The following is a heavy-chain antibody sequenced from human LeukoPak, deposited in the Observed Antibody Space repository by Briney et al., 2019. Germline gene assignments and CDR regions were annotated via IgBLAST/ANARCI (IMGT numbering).Heavy chain of an antibody. CDR2: TKLDGSAE. CDR3: ARDGGLHTNFDY. J-gene: IGHJ4*02. Sequence: PGGSLRLSCAASGFSFRNYWMGWVRQAPGKGLEWVANTKLDGSAEYYADSVRGRFSTSRDNANNLLYLQMNSLRAEDTAVYYCARDGGLHTNFDYWGQGTLVTVSS. D-gene: IGHD2-15*01. V-gene: IGHV3-7*01. CDR1: GFSFRNYW.